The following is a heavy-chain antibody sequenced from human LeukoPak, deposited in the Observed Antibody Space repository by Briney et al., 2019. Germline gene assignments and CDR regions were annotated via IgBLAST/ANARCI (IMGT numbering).Heavy chain of an antibody. CDR2: ISYDGSNK. D-gene: IGHD4-17*01. J-gene: IGHJ4*02. CDR1: GFTLSSYG. Sequence: PGGSLRLSCAASGFTLSSYGMHWVRQAPGKGLEWVAVISYDGSNKYYADSVKGRFTISRDNSKNTLYLQMNSLRAEDTAVYYCARDMYYGDYEIDYWGQGTLVTVSS. V-gene: IGHV3-30*03. CDR3: ARDMYYGDYEIDY.